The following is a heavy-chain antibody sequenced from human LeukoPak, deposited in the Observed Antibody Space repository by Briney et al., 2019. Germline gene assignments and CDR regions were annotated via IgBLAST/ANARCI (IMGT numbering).Heavy chain of an antibody. J-gene: IGHJ6*03. CDR1: GYSISSGYY. V-gene: IGHV4-38-2*02. CDR3: ARYSSSLGPYYYYMDV. Sequence: SETLSLTCTVSGYSISSGYYWGWIRQPPGKGLEWIGSIYHSGSTYYNPSLKSRVTISVDTSKNQFSLRLSSVTAADTAVYYCARYSSSLGPYYYYMDVWGKGTTVTVSS. CDR2: IYHSGST. D-gene: IGHD6-13*01.